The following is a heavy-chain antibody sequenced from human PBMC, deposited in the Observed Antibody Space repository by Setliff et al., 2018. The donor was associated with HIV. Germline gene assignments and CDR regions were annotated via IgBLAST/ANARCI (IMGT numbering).Heavy chain of an antibody. D-gene: IGHD7-27*01. Sequence: SETLSLTCAVSGGSVSSSNWWSWVRQPPGKGLEWIGEIYHTGNTNYNPSLKSRVTISVDKSKNQFSLKLSSVTAADTAVYYCARQPSWGSIDYWGQGTLVTVSS. CDR1: GGSVSSSNW. V-gene: IGHV4-4*02. CDR3: ARQPSWGSIDY. CDR2: IYHTGNT. J-gene: IGHJ4*02.